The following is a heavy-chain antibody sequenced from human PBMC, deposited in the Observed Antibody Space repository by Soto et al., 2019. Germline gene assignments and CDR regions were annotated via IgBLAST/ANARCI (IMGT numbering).Heavy chain of an antibody. CDR1: GSARNSGNYY. CDR3: ARLRIATNNYKWFDP. CDR2: IYVTGAV. D-gene: IGHD2-21*01. V-gene: IGHV4-31*03. Sequence: LSLTFSVSGSARNSGNYYWSWIRQVPGKGLEWIGHIYVTGAVDYNPSLRDRITISQDTSERQFSLNLRLVTAADTAVYYCARLRIATNNYKWFDPWGQGTVVTVSS. J-gene: IGHJ5*02.